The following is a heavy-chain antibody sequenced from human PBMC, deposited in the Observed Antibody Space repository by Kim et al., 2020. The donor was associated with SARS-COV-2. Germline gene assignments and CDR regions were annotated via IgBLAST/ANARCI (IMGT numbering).Heavy chain of an antibody. CDR2: INTNTGNP. CDR3: ARDGTGDRSEVFDY. Sequence: ASVKVSCKASGYTFTSYAMNWVRQAPGQGLEWMGWINTNTGNPTYAQGFTGRFVFSLDTSVSTAYLQISSLKAEDTAVYYCARDGTGDRSEVFDYWGQGTLVTVSS. D-gene: IGHD7-27*01. V-gene: IGHV7-4-1*02. CDR1: GYTFTSYA. J-gene: IGHJ4*02.